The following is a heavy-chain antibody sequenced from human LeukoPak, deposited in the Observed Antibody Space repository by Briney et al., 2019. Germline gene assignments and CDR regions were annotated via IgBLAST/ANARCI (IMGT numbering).Heavy chain of an antibody. CDR3: AELGITMIGGV. J-gene: IGHJ6*04. CDR1: GFTFSSYE. D-gene: IGHD3-10*02. Sequence: GGSLRLSCAASGFTFSSYEMNWVRQAPGKGLEWVSYISSSGSTIYYADSVKGLFTISRDNAKNSMYLQMNSLRAEDTAVYYCAELGITMIGGVWGKGTTVTISS. V-gene: IGHV3-48*03. CDR2: ISSSGSTI.